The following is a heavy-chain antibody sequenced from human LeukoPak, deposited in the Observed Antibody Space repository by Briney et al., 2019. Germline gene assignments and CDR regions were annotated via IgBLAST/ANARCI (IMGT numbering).Heavy chain of an antibody. V-gene: IGHV1-8*01. Sequence: ASVKVSYKASGYTFRDYDILWVRQATGQGVEWMGWINPNSGNAGYAQKFQGRVTMTRNTSISTAYMELSSLRSEDTAVYYCARALAWGGSSYSYYYMDVWDKGTTVTVSS. CDR2: INPNSGNA. CDR3: ARALAWGGSSYSYYYMDV. D-gene: IGHD1-26*01. J-gene: IGHJ6*03. CDR1: GYTFRDYD.